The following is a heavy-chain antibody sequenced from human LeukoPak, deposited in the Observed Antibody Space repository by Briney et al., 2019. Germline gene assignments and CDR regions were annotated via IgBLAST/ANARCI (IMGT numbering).Heavy chain of an antibody. J-gene: IGHJ4*02. CDR3: ARGGSSRFDQ. CDR2: ISTDGREK. D-gene: IGHD6-13*01. V-gene: IGHV3-7*04. CDR1: GFTFTTYW. Sequence: GGSLRLSCAASGFTFTTYWMSWVRQAPGKGLEWVAKISTDGREKSYVDSVKGRFTISRDNAKNSLDLQMSSRRADDTAVYYCARGGSSRFDQWGQGTLVTVSS.